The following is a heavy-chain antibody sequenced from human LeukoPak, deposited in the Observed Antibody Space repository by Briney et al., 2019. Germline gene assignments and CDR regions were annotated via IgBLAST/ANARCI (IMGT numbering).Heavy chain of an antibody. D-gene: IGHD3-10*01. V-gene: IGHV1-18*01. Sequence: ASVKVSCKASGYTFTSYGISWVRQAPGQGLEWVGWISAYNGNTNYAQKLQGRVTMTTDTSTSTAYMELRSLRSDDTAVYYCARDRTMVRGVTQEVDYWGQGTLVTVSS. CDR1: GYTFTSYG. CDR3: ARDRTMVRGVTQEVDY. CDR2: ISAYNGNT. J-gene: IGHJ4*02.